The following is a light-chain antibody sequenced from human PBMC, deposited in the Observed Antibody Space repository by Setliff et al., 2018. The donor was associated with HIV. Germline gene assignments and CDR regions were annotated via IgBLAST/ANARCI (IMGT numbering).Light chain of an antibody. CDR3: LQYYTTPQT. J-gene: IGKJ1*01. V-gene: IGKV1-NL1*01. CDR2: IAS. Sequence: DIQMTQSPSSLSPSVGDRVTITCRASQDISNSLAWYQQKPGKAPKVLLSIASKLESGVPSRFSGSASGTDFTLTISSLQPEDFATYYCLQYYTTPQTFGQGTRWIS. CDR1: QDISNS.